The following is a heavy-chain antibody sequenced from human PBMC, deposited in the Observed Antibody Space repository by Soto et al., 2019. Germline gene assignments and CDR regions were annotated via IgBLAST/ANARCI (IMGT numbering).Heavy chain of an antibody. CDR2: ISGSGGST. Sequence: EVQLLESGGGLVQPGGSLRLSCAASGFTFSSYAMSWVRQAPGKGLEWVSAISGSGGSTNYADSVKGRFTISRDNSKNTLYLQMNSLRAEDTAVYYCAQDGWELLRGFDPWGQGTLVTVSS. CDR3: AQDGWELLRGFDP. J-gene: IGHJ5*02. V-gene: IGHV3-23*01. D-gene: IGHD1-26*01. CDR1: GFTFSSYA.